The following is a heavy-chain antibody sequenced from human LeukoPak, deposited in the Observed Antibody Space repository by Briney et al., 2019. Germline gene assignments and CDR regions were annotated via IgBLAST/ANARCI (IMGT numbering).Heavy chain of an antibody. Sequence: GGSLRLSCAASGFTFSSYGMHWVRQAPGKGLEWVAFIRYDGSNKYYADSVEGRFTISRDNSKNTLYLQMNSLRAEDTAVYYCARELYGTTAPVLFDYWGQGTLVTVSS. CDR1: GFTFSSYG. CDR2: IRYDGSNK. CDR3: ARELYGTTAPVLFDY. V-gene: IGHV3-30*02. D-gene: IGHD2-8*01. J-gene: IGHJ4*02.